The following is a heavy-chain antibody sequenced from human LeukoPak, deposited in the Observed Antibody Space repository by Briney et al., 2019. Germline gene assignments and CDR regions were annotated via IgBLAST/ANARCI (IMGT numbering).Heavy chain of an antibody. Sequence: PSETLSLTCAVSGGSISSYYWSWIRQPPGKGLEWIGYIYYSGSTNYNPSLKSRVTISVDTSKNQFSLKLSSVTAADTAVYYCARDRRNSWYNYYGMDVWGQGTTVTVSS. CDR3: ARDRRNSWYNYYGMDV. V-gene: IGHV4-59*01. D-gene: IGHD6-13*01. CDR1: GGSISSYY. CDR2: IYYSGST. J-gene: IGHJ6*02.